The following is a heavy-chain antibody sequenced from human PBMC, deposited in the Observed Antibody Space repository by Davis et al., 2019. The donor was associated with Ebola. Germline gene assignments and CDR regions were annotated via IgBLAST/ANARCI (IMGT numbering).Heavy chain of an antibody. CDR3: AKSNYDILTGYHDVFHI. Sequence: GESLKLSCEASGFTFSSYCMHWVRQAPGKGLEWVAVISHDGSNKYYADSVKGRFTISRDNPKNTLYLQMNSLRAEDTAVYYCAKSNYDILTGYHDVFHIWGQGTMVTVSS. V-gene: IGHV3-30*18. CDR1: GFTFSSYC. CDR2: ISHDGSNK. D-gene: IGHD3-9*01. J-gene: IGHJ3*02.